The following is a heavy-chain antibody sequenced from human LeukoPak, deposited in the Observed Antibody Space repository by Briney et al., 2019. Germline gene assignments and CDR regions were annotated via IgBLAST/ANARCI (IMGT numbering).Heavy chain of an antibody. CDR2: ISNSGST. J-gene: IGHJ6*03. CDR1: GGSISSYY. V-gene: IGHV4-4*07. Sequence: SVTLSLTCTVSGGSISSYYWSWIRQPAGQGREWSVRISNSGSTNYNPSLKSRVTMSVDTSKNQFSLKLSSVTAADTAVYYCARDRVVVPAAIGGGYYYYMDVWGKGTTVTVSS. D-gene: IGHD2-2*02. CDR3: ARDRVVVPAAIGGGYYYYMDV.